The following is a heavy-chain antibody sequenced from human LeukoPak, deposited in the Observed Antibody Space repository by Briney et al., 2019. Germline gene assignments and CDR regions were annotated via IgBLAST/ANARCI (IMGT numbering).Heavy chain of an antibody. D-gene: IGHD7-27*01. J-gene: IGHJ4*02. CDR3: ARGWGYFDS. V-gene: IGHV4-30-2*01. CDR2: IYHSGST. CDR1: GGSISSGGYS. Sequence: QTLSLTCAVSGGSISSGGYSWSWIRQPPGKGLEWIGYIYHSGSTYYNPSLKSRVTISVDRSKNQFSLKLSSVTAADTAVYYCARGWGYFDSCGQGTLVTVSS.